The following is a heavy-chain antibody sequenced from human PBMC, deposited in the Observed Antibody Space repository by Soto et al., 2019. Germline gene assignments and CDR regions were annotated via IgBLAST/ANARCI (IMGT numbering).Heavy chain of an antibody. CDR3: ARDLFSGYDRGDY. D-gene: IGHD5-12*01. J-gene: IGHJ4*02. CDR1: GDTFTNHV. Sequence: QVQLVQSGGEVKKPGSSVKVSCKASGDTFTNHVFNWVRQAPGQGLEWMGGIISLFGTPHYAQRFQGRVTSTADESTATSYMQPSSLRSEDTAVYYCARDLFSGYDRGDYWGQGSLVTVSS. CDR2: IISLFGTP. V-gene: IGHV1-69*12.